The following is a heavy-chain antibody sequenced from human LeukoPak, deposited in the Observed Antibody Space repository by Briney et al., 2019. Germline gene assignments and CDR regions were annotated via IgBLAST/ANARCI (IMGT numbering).Heavy chain of an antibody. J-gene: IGHJ5*02. V-gene: IGHV4-39*01. CDR3: ARPPPLPGHREWFDP. Sequence: SETLSLTCTVSGGSISSNSCCWGWIRQPPGKGLEWIVSIYYSGSTYYNPPLKSRVTISVASSKNQLSLQLSSVTAADTAMYYCARPPPLPGHREWFDPWGQGTLVTVSS. CDR1: GGSISSNSCC. CDR2: IYYSGST. D-gene: IGHD1-26*01.